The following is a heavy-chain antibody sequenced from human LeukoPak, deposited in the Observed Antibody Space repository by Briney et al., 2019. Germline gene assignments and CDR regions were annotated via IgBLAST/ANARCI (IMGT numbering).Heavy chain of an antibody. V-gene: IGHV3-73*01. CDR2: IRNKANNYAT. D-gene: IGHD6-6*01. J-gene: IGHJ4*02. Sequence: GGSLRLSCAASGFTFSVSAMYWVRQASGKGLEWVGRIRNKANNYATAYAASLKGRFTISRDDSKNTAYLQMNSLETEDTAMHYCTYTSSSGVVYWGQGTLVTVSS. CDR3: TYTSSSGVVY. CDR1: GFTFSVSA.